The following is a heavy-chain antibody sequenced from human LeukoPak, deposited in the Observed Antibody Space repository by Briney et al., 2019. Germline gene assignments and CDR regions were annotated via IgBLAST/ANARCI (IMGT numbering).Heavy chain of an antibody. Sequence: GGSLRLSCAASGFTFSGYGMSWVRQAPGKGLEWVSSITGSGSSTYYADSVKGRFTISRDNPKNTLYLQMNSLRAEDTAVYYCAKSLDTYSSSWYFDLWGRGTLVTVSS. V-gene: IGHV3-23*01. D-gene: IGHD6-13*01. CDR1: GFTFSGYG. CDR3: AKSLDTYSSSWYFDL. CDR2: ITGSGSST. J-gene: IGHJ2*01.